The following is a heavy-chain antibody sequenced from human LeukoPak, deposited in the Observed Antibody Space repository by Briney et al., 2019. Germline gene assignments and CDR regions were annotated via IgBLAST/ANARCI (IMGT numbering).Heavy chain of an antibody. CDR2: IYYSGST. Sequence: SETLSLTCTVSDGSISSSYWSWIRQPPGKGLEWIGYIYYSGSTNYNPSLKSRVTISVDMSKNQFSLKLSSVTAADTAVYYCARDNRNAFDIWGQGTVVTVSS. J-gene: IGHJ3*02. CDR3: ARDNRNAFDI. V-gene: IGHV4-59*01. D-gene: IGHD1-14*01. CDR1: DGSISSSY.